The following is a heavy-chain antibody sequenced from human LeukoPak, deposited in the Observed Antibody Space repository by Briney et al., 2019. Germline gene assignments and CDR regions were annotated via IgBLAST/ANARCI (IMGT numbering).Heavy chain of an antibody. CDR3: ARILGSYGFILPQTVDY. Sequence: GASVKVSCKASGYTFTSYGISWVRQAPGQGLEWMGWISAYNGNTNYAQKLQGRVTMTTDTSTSTAYMELRSLRSDDTAVYYCARILGSYGFILPQTVDYWGQGTLVTVSS. J-gene: IGHJ4*02. CDR1: GYTFTSYG. D-gene: IGHD5-18*01. V-gene: IGHV1-18*01. CDR2: ISAYNGNT.